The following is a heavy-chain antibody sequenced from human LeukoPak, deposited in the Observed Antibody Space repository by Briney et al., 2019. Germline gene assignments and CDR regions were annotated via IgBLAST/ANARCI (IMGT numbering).Heavy chain of an antibody. V-gene: IGHV1-2*02. D-gene: IGHD3-22*01. CDR2: INPNSGGT. CDR1: GYTFTGYY. J-gene: IGHJ5*02. CDR3: ASVDYYDSSGYYPGFDP. Sequence: ASVKGSCKAAGYTFTGYYIHWVRQAPGQGLEWMGWINPNSGGTNYAQKFQGRVTMTRDTSISTAYMELSRLRSDVTVVYYCASVDYYDSSGYYPGFDPWGQGTLVSVSS.